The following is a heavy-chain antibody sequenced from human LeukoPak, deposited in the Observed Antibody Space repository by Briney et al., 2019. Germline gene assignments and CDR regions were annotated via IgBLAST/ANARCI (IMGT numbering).Heavy chain of an antibody. V-gene: IGHV1-69*13. D-gene: IGHD4-11*01. Sequence: PSVKVSCKASGDTFSSYVIGLVRQAPGQGLEWMGAIIPILGSANYVQKFQGRVTITADESTSTAYMELSSLRSEDTAVYYCARGVTSSPWYNWFDPWGQGTLVTVSS. CDR1: GDTFSSYV. J-gene: IGHJ5*02. CDR3: ARGVTSSPWYNWFDP. CDR2: IIPILGSA.